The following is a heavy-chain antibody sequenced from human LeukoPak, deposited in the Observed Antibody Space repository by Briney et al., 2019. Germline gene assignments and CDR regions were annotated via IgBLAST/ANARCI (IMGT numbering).Heavy chain of an antibody. J-gene: IGHJ6*03. V-gene: IGHV3-7*01. CDR1: GFTFSSYW. D-gene: IGHD1-26*01. Sequence: GGSLRLSCAASGFTFSSYWMSWVRQAPGEGLEWVANIKQDGSEKYYVDSVKGRFTISRDNAKNSLYLQMSSLRAEDTAVYYCARELIVGATWHYYYYMDVWGKGTTVTVSS. CDR3: ARELIVGATWHYYYYMDV. CDR2: IKQDGSEK.